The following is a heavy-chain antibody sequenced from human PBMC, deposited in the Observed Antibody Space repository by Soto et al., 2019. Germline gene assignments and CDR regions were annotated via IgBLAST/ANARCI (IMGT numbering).Heavy chain of an antibody. J-gene: IGHJ3*01. V-gene: IGHV5-51*01. CDR3: ARRGTLSGRDAFDV. Sequence: GESLKISCRGSGYYSSSYWIAWVRQMSGKGLEWVGSVYVSDSETKYSPSFQGQVTISADKYTNTAYLYWSSLKASDTAMYYCARRGTLSGRDAFDVWGEGTMVTVSS. CDR2: VYVSDSET. D-gene: IGHD5-12*01. CDR1: GYYSSSYW.